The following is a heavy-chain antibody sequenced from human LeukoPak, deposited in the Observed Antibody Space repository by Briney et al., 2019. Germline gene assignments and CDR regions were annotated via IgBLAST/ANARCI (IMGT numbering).Heavy chain of an antibody. J-gene: IGHJ4*02. CDR1: GFTFSSYW. D-gene: IGHD5-12*01. Sequence: GGSLRLSCAASGFTFSSYWMSWVRQAPGKGLEWVATIRQDGSQKYYVDSVKGRFTISRDNSKNTLYLQMNSLRAEDTAVYYCARGPSGYHNTGGQGTLVTVSS. V-gene: IGHV3-7*01. CDR2: IRQDGSQK. CDR3: ARGPSGYHNT.